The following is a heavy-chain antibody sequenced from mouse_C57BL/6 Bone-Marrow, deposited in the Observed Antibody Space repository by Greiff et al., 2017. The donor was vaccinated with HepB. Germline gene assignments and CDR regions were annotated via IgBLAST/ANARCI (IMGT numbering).Heavy chain of an antibody. V-gene: IGHV1-64*01. Sequence: QVQLQQPGAELVKPGASVKLSCKASGYTFTSYWMHWVKQRPGQGLEWIGMIHPNSGSTNYNEKFKSKATLTVDKSSSTAYMQLSSLTSEDAAVYCCAAYYYGKRGYFDVWGTGTTVTVSS. CDR2: IHPNSGST. CDR1: GYTFTSYW. J-gene: IGHJ1*03. D-gene: IGHD1-1*01. CDR3: AAYYYGKRGYFDV.